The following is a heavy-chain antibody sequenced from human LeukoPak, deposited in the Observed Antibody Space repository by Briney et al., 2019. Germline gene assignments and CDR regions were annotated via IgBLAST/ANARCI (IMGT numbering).Heavy chain of an antibody. V-gene: IGHV4-59*01. CDR2: IYYSGST. CDR3: ARGTYYYDSSGYRRSAFDI. Sequence: SETLSLTCTVSGGSISSYYWSWIRQPPGKGLEWIGYIYYSGSTNYNPSLESRVTISVDTSKNQFSLKLSSVTAADTAVYYCARGTYYYDSSGYRRSAFDIWGQGTMVTVSS. D-gene: IGHD3-22*01. J-gene: IGHJ3*02. CDR1: GGSISSYY.